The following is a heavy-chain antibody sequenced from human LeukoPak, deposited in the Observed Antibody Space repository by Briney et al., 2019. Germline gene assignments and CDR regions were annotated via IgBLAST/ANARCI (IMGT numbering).Heavy chain of an antibody. CDR3: ARARAPDYYYYYMDV. CDR1: GGSISSYY. CDR2: IYTNGST. Sequence: SETLSLTCTVSGGSISSYYWSWIRQPAGKGLEWIGRIYTNGSTNYNPSLKSRVTISVDKSKNQFSLKLSSVTAADTAVYYCARARAPDYYYYYMDVWGKGTTVTVSS. J-gene: IGHJ6*03. V-gene: IGHV4-4*07.